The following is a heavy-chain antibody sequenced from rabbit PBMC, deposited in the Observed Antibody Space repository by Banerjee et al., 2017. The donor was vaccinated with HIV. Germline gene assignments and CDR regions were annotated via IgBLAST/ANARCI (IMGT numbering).Heavy chain of an antibody. J-gene: IGHJ3*01. CDR2: IYAGSSGGT. V-gene: IGHV1S45*01. D-gene: IGHD4-2*01. CDR1: GFSFSSSYY. CDR3: ARGSAYAGAGYAL. Sequence: QEQLEESGGGLVKPEGSLTLTCKASGFSFSSSYYMCWVRQAPGKGLEWIGCIYAGSSGGTWYASWAKGRFTISKTSSTTVALQMTSLTAADTATCFCARGSAYAGAGYALWGQGTLVTVS.